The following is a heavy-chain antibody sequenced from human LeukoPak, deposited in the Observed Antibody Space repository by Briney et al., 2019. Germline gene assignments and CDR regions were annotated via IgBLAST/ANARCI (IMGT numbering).Heavy chain of an antibody. CDR1: GFTFSSYA. Sequence: GGSLRLSCAASGFTFSSYAMHWVRQAPGKGLEWVAVISYDGSNKYYADSVKGRFTISRDNSKNTLYLQMNSLRAEDTAVYYCATQRCYWGQGTLVTVSS. J-gene: IGHJ4*02. D-gene: IGHD1-1*01. V-gene: IGHV3-30-3*01. CDR3: ATQRCY. CDR2: ISYDGSNK.